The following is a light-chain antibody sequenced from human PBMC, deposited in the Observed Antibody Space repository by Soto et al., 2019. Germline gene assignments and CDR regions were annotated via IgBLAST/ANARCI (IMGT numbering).Light chain of an antibody. CDR3: SSYTSSSPVV. CDR2: DVS. V-gene: IGLV2-14*01. CDR1: SSDVGRYNY. J-gene: IGLJ2*01. Sequence: QSVLTQPASVSGSPGQSITISCTGTSSDVGRYNYVSWYQQHPGKAPKLMIYDVSNRPSGVSNRFSGSKSGNTASLTISGRQAEDEADYYCSSYTSSSPVVFGGGTKLTVL.